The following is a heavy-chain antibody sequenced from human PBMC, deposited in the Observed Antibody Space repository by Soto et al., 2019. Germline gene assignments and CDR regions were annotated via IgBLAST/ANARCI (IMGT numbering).Heavy chain of an antibody. CDR2: ISSGSSDT. Sequence: PGGSLRLSCAASGFTFSSYSMNWVRQAPGKGLEWVASISSGSSDTWYADSVKGRFTISRDNSKNTLYLQMNSLRAEDTAVYYCASCRAAAAGFDYWGQGTMVTVSS. CDR1: GFTFSSYS. J-gene: IGHJ4*02. CDR3: ASCRAAAAGFDY. D-gene: IGHD6-13*01. V-gene: IGHV3-21*01.